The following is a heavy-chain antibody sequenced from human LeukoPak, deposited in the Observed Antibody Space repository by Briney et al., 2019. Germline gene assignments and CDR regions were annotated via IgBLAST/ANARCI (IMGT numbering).Heavy chain of an antibody. Sequence: SETLSLTCTVSGGSISSYYWSWIRQPPGKGLEWIGYIYYSGSTNYNPSLKSRVTISVDTSKNQFSLKLSSVTAADTAVYYCARVPGIVVVPAAIAGYYYGMDVWGQGTTVTVSS. D-gene: IGHD2-2*02. V-gene: IGHV4-59*01. CDR3: ARVPGIVVVPAAIAGYYYGMDV. J-gene: IGHJ6*02. CDR2: IYYSGST. CDR1: GGSISSYY.